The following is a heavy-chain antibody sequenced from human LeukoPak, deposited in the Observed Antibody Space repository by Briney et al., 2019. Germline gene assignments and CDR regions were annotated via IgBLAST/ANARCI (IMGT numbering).Heavy chain of an antibody. CDR2: IYHSGNT. CDR1: TYSVSSGYH. V-gene: IGHV4-38-2*01. CDR3: ARVGDSYDYGGNRYFDY. J-gene: IGHJ4*02. D-gene: IGHD4-23*01. Sequence: SETLSLTCAVSTYSVSSGYHWGWIRQPPGKGLEWIGSIYHSGNTYYNPPLKSRVTISVDTSKNQFSLKVSSVTAADTAVYYCARVGDSYDYGGNRYFDYWGQGTLLTVSS.